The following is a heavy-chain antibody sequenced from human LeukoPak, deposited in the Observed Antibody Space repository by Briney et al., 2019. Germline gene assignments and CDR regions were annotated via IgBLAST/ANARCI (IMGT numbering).Heavy chain of an antibody. Sequence: SETLSLTCTVSGGSISSYYWSWIRQPPGKGLEWIGYIYYSGSTNYNPSLKSRVTISVDTSKNQFSLKLSSVTAADTAVYYCAGSSSASWFDPWGQGTLVTVSS. CDR2: IYYSGST. D-gene: IGHD6-6*01. CDR1: GGSISSYY. CDR3: AGSSSASWFDP. V-gene: IGHV4-59*01. J-gene: IGHJ5*02.